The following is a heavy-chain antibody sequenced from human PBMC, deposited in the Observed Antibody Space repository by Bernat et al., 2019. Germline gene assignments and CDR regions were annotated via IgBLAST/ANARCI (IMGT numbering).Heavy chain of an antibody. Sequence: EVQVLESGGGLVQPGGSLRLSCAASGFTFSSYAMSWVRQAPGKGLEWVSAISGSGTSTYYADSVQGRFTISRDNSKNTLYLQMNSLRAEDTAVYYCAKGVNYDRSGYYGAAVYFDSWGQGTLVTVS. CDR2: ISGSGTST. CDR3: AKGVNYDRSGYYGAAVYFDS. J-gene: IGHJ4*02. V-gene: IGHV3-23*01. CDR1: GFTFSSYA. D-gene: IGHD3-22*01.